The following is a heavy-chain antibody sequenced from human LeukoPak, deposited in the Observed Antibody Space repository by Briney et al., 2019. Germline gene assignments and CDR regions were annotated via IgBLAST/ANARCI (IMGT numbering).Heavy chain of an antibody. V-gene: IGHV4-39*01. CDR1: GGSISSSSYY. J-gene: IGHJ6*02. CDR2: IYYSGST. D-gene: IGHD1-26*01. CDR3: ARRRGSYYSDGMDV. Sequence: PSDTLSLTCTVSGGSISSSSYYWGWIRQPPGKGLEWIGGIYYSGSTYYNPSLKSRVTISVDTSKSQFSLKLSSVTPADTAVYYCARRRGSYYSDGMDVWGQGTTVTVSS.